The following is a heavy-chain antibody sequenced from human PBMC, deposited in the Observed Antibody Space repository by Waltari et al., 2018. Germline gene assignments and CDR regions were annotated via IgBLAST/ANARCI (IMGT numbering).Heavy chain of an antibody. CDR1: GFTFSSYG. Sequence: QVQLVESGGGVVQPGRSLRLSCAASGFTFSSYGMHWVRQAPGKGLGWVAVIWYDGRNKYYADSVKGRFTISRDNSKNTLYLQMNSLRAEDTAVYYCATEYCGGDCYWTPWGQGTLVTVSS. V-gene: IGHV3-33*01. CDR3: ATEYCGGDCYWTP. CDR2: IWYDGRNK. D-gene: IGHD2-21*02. J-gene: IGHJ5*02.